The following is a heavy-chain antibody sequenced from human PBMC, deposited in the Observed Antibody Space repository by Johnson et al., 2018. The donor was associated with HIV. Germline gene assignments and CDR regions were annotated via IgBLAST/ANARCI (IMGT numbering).Heavy chain of an antibody. J-gene: IGHJ3*02. D-gene: IGHD3-10*01. CDR2: ISYDGSNK. V-gene: IGHV3-30-3*01. Sequence: QVQLVESGGGVVQPGRSLRLSCAASGFTFSSYAMHWVRQAPGKGLEWVAVISYDGSNKYYADSVKGRFTISRDNSKNTLYLQMNSLKTEDTAEYYCTTDGSDPHDAFDIWGQGTMVTVSS. CDR1: GFTFSSYA. CDR3: TTDGSDPHDAFDI.